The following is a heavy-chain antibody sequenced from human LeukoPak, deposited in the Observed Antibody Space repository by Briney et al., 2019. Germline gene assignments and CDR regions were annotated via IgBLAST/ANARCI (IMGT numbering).Heavy chain of an antibody. CDR2: ISSSSSYI. V-gene: IGHV3-21*01. CDR1: RCTFSSYS. D-gene: IGHD1-26*01. Sequence: GGSLRLSCAASRCTFSSYSMNWLGQAPGKGLEWVSSISSSSSYIYYADSVKGRFTISRDNAKNSLYLQMNSLRAEDTAVYYRARVEEGAIPFDYWGQGPLVTVSS. CDR3: ARVEEGAIPFDY. J-gene: IGHJ4*02.